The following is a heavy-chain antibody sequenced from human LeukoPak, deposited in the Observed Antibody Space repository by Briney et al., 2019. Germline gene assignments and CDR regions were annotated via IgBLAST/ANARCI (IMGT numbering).Heavy chain of an antibody. Sequence: SETLSLTCTVSGGSISSYYWSWIRQPPGKGLEWIGYIYYSGSTNYNPSLKSRVTISVDTSKNQFSLKLSSVTAADTAVYYCARESIHIPPYFDYWGQGTLVTVSS. J-gene: IGHJ4*02. CDR2: IYYSGST. CDR1: GGSISSYY. V-gene: IGHV4-59*01. D-gene: IGHD2-2*02. CDR3: ARESIHIPPYFDY.